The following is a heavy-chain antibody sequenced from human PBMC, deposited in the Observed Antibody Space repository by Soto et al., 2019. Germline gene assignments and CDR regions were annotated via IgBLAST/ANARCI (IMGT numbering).Heavy chain of an antibody. Sequence: GGSLRLSCAVSGFTFSNFAMSWVRHAPGKGLEWVSAISGSGGDTWYKDSVEGRFTISRDNSKNTLFLHLSSLRSEDTAIYYCAKDRYTYNTAGFDYWGQGTLVTVSS. J-gene: IGHJ4*02. CDR3: AKDRYTYNTAGFDY. CDR2: ISGSGGDT. V-gene: IGHV3-23*01. D-gene: IGHD3-16*02. CDR1: GFTFSNFA.